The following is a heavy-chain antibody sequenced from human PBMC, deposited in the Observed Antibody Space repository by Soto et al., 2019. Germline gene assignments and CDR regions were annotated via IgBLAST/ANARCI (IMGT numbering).Heavy chain of an antibody. CDR1: GFTFSGYN. CDR2: VSSSTNYI. CDR3: AREGLESTWGFER. J-gene: IGHJ4*02. V-gene: IGHV3-21*01. D-gene: IGHD3-16*01. Sequence: LRLSCAASGFTFSGYNMDWVRQAPGKAPEWVASVSSSTNYIYYSDSVKGRFTISRDNAKNSMDLQMTSLSGEDTAVYYCAREGLESTWGFERGGQGTLVTVSS.